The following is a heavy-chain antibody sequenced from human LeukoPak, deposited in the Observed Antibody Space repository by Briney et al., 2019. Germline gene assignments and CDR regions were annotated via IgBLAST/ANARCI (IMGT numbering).Heavy chain of an antibody. J-gene: IGHJ3*02. Sequence: GASVKVSCKVSGYTLTELSMHWVRQAPGKGLEWMGGFDPEDGETIYAQKFQGRVTMTEDTSTDTAHMELSSLRSEDTAVYYCATGVVVVIRSIAFDIWGQGTMVTVSS. D-gene: IGHD3-22*01. CDR1: GYTLTELS. CDR3: ATGVVVVIRSIAFDI. CDR2: FDPEDGET. V-gene: IGHV1-24*01.